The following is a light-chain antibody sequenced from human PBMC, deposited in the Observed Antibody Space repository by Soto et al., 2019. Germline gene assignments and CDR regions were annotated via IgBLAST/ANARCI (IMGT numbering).Light chain of an antibody. CDR1: QSVRSNY. CDR2: GAS. J-gene: IGKJ1*01. Sequence: EIVLTQSPVTLSLSPGESATLSCRASQSVRSNYVAWYQQKPGQGPRLLIYGASSRATGIPDRFSGSGSGTDFTLSISRLEPEDFVVYYCQQYGSSPRTFGQGTKVDIK. CDR3: QQYGSSPRT. V-gene: IGKV3-20*01.